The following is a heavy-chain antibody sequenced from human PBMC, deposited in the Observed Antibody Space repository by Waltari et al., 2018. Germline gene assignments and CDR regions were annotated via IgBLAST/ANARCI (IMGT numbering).Heavy chain of an antibody. CDR3: ATREYSSASSDP. CDR1: GNRFTTNW. CDR2: VYPGDFRT. J-gene: IGHJ5*02. D-gene: IGHD2-21*01. Sequence: EAQLVQSGAEVKKHGESLKISCQDSGNRFTTNWISWVRQKPGKGLEWMGVVYPGDFRTRYNPSFQGQVTISVDKSINTAYLQWSSLKASDTAIYYCATREYSSASSDPWGQGSLVTVSS. V-gene: IGHV5-51*01.